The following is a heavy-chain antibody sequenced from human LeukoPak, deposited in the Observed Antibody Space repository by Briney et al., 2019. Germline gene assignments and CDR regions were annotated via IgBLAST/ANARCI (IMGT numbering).Heavy chain of an antibody. CDR1: GYTFTNYG. D-gene: IGHD2-2*01. Sequence: ASVNVSCKASGYTFTNYGISWVRQAPGQGLEWMGWISAYNGNTDYAQKFQGRVTMTTDASTSTAYVELRNLRSDDTAMYYCARSQYLLLSWWNAFDVWGQGTMVTVSS. CDR3: ARSQYLLLSWWNAFDV. J-gene: IGHJ3*01. CDR2: ISAYNGNT. V-gene: IGHV1-18*01.